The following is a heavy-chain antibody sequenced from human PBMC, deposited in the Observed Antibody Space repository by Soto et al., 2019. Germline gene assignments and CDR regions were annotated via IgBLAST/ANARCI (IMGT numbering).Heavy chain of an antibody. CDR2: IYNSGST. J-gene: IGHJ5*02. V-gene: IGHV4-39*01. D-gene: IGHD1-26*01. CDR1: GGSISSTGYY. Sequence: SETLSLTCSVSGGSISSTGYYWGWIRLPPGKGLEWIGSIYNSGSTYYNPSLKSRVAISVDTSKSLFSLRLSSVTAADTAVYYCARARTTLTASFSSRGRNCFDPWGQGTLVTVSS. CDR3: ARARTTLTASFSSRGRNCFDP.